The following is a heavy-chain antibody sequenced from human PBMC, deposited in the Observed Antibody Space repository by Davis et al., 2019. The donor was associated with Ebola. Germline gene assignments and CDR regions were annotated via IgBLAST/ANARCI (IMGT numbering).Heavy chain of an antibody. V-gene: IGHV3-64D*06. CDR1: GFTFSSYA. CDR2: ISSNGGST. CDR3: VKIPIAAAGTRSIDY. D-gene: IGHD6-13*01. J-gene: IGHJ4*02. Sequence: PGGSLRLSCSASGFTFSSYAMHWVRQAPGKGLEYVSAISSNGGSTYYADSVKGRFTISRDNSKNTLYLQMSSLRAEDTAVYYCVKIPIAAAGTRSIDYWGQGTLVTVSS.